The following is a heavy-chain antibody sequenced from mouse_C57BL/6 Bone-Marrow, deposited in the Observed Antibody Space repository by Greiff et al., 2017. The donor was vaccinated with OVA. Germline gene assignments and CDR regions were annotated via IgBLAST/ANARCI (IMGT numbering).Heavy chain of an antibody. J-gene: IGHJ2*01. CDR2: IDPENGDT. Sequence: VQLQQSGAELVRPGASVKLSRTASGFNIKDDYMHWVKQRPEQGLEWIGWIDPENGDTEYASKFQGKATITADTSSNTAYLQLSSLTSEDTAVYYCTTVRGYFDYWGQGTTLTVSS. V-gene: IGHV14-4*01. CDR1: GFNIKDDY. CDR3: TTVRGYFDY. D-gene: IGHD1-1*01.